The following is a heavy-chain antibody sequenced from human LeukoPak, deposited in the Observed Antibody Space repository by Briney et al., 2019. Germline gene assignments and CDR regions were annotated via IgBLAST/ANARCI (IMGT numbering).Heavy chain of an antibody. CDR1: GGPFSGYY. D-gene: IGHD2-2*02. CDR3: ARGASIYYS. V-gene: IGHV4-34*01. J-gene: IGHJ4*02. Sequence: SETLSLTCAVYGGPFSGYYRSWIRQPPGKGLEWIGEINHSGSTNYNPSLKSRVTISVDTSKNQFSLKLSSVTAADTAVYYCARGASIYYSWGQGTLVTVSS. CDR2: INHSGST.